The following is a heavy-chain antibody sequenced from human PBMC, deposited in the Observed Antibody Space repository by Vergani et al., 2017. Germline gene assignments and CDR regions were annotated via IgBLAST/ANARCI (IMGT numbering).Heavy chain of an antibody. Sequence: EVQLVESGGGLVKRGGSLRLSCAASGFTFSSYSMNWVRQAPGKGLEWVSSISSSSSYIHYSDSLKGRFTISRDNAKSSLYLQMNSLRAEDTGVYYCARDRYDRGAGSEPYCYYYGWDVWGQGTAVTVSS. D-gene: IGHD3-10*01. CDR3: ARDRYDRGAGSEPYCYYYGWDV. J-gene: IGHJ6*02. V-gene: IGHV3-21*01. CDR2: ISSSSSYI. CDR1: GFTFSSYS.